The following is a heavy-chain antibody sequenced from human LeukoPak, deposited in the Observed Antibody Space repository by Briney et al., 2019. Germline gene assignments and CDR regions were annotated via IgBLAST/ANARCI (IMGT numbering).Heavy chain of an antibody. CDR1: GFTFSSYG. CDR2: IWYDGSNK. J-gene: IGHJ3*02. V-gene: IGHV3-33*01. D-gene: IGHD6-13*01. Sequence: PGGSLTLSCAASGFTFSSYGMHWVRQAPGKGLEWVAVIWYDGSNKYYADSVKGRFTISRDNSKNTLYLQMNSLRAEDTAVYYCARTYSSSWRDAFDIWGQGTMVTFSS. CDR3: ARTYSSSWRDAFDI.